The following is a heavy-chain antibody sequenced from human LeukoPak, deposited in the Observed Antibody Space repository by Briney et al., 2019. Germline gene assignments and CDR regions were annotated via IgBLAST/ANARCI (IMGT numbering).Heavy chain of an antibody. CDR2: IYSGGST. D-gene: IGHD2-21*02. Sequence: GGSQRLSCAASGFTVSSNYMSWVRQAPGKGLEWVSVIYSGGSTYYADSVKGRFTISRDNSKNTLYLQMNSLRAEDTAVYYCARAYCGGDCYWYYFDYWGQGTLVTVSS. CDR3: ARAYCGGDCYWYYFDY. CDR1: GFTVSSNY. J-gene: IGHJ4*02. V-gene: IGHV3-53*01.